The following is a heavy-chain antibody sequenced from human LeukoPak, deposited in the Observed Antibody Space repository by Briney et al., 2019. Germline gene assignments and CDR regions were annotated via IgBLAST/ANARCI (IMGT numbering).Heavy chain of an antibody. J-gene: IGHJ4*02. CDR3: ARDFLQTMTLEN. CDR2: INPSGGST. V-gene: IGHV1-46*01. CDR1: GYTFTSYY. Sequence: ASVKVSCKASGYTFTSYYMHWVRQAPGQGLEWMGIINPSGGSTSYAQKFQGRVTMTRDMSTSTVYMELSSLRSEDTAVYYCARDFLQTMTLENWGQGTLVTVSS. D-gene: IGHD3-22*01.